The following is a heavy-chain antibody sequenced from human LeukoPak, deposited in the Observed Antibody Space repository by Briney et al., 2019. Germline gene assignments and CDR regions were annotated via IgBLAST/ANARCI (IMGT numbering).Heavy chain of an antibody. V-gene: IGHV3-33*01. CDR2: IWYDGSNK. D-gene: IGHD6-13*01. CDR3: ARGGRRIAAAGSYYYYGMDV. Sequence: PGGSLRLSCAASGFTFSSYGMHWARQAPGKGLEWVAVIWYDGSNKYYADSVKGRFTISRDNSKNTLYLQMNSLRAEDTAVYYCARGGRRIAAAGSYYYYGMDVWGQGTTVTVSS. CDR1: GFTFSSYG. J-gene: IGHJ6*02.